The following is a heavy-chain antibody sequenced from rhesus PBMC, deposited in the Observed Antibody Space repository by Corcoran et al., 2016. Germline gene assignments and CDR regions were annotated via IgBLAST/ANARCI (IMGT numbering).Heavy chain of an antibody. CDR1: GGSISRDY. Sequence: QVQLQESGPGLVKPSDTLSLTCAVSGGSISRDYWTWIRQTPGKGLEWIGSNSGITKINYYNPSRKSRVSRSTDTSNNQFSLRLTSVSAAGTAVDDGVREATGYGTSTIQTCDYWGQGALITVSS. V-gene: IGHV4-173*01. D-gene: IGHD6-13*01. CDR3: VREATGYGTSTIQTCDY. CDR2: NSGITKIN. J-gene: IGHJ4*01.